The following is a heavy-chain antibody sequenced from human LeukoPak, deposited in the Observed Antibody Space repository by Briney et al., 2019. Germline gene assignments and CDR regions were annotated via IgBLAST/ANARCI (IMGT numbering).Heavy chain of an antibody. J-gene: IGHJ4*02. V-gene: IGHV1-69*13. CDR2: ITPIFHTT. CDR3: ATNAGGRGSFFNS. D-gene: IGHD3-16*01. Sequence: AASVTVSCKASGGTFSTDEINWVRQAPGQGLEWLGGITPIFHTTNYAQKFLGTVTITADESTSTAYMELSSLRSEDTAFYYCATNAGGRGSFFNSWGQGTLVTVSS. CDR1: GGTFSTDE.